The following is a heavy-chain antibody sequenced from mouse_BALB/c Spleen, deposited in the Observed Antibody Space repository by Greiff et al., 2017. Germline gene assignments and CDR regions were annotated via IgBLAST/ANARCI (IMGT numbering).Heavy chain of an antibody. V-gene: IGHV5-6-3*01. D-gene: IGHD1-1*01. Sequence: EVKLVESGGGLVQPGGSLKLSCAASGFTFSSYGMSWVRQTPDKRLELVATINSNGGSTYYPDSVKGRFTISRDNAKNTLYLQMSSLKSEDTAMYYCATYGSSYFDYWGQGTTLTVSS. CDR2: INSNGGST. CDR1: GFTFSSYG. J-gene: IGHJ2*01. CDR3: ATYGSSYFDY.